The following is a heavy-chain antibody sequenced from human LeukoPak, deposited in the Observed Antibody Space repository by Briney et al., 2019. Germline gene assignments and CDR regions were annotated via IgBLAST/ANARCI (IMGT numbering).Heavy chain of an antibody. J-gene: IGHJ1*01. CDR3: AHGSAQYYEY. CDR1: GLTISNVW. Sequence: GGSLRLSCAVSGLTISNVWMNWVRQAPGKGLEWVGRIRSQTAGGTTDFAAPVKGRFCISRDDSKNSLYLQMNSLTSEDTAVYYCAHGSAQYYEYWGQGTLVTVSS. CDR2: IRSQTAGGTT. V-gene: IGHV3-15*07. D-gene: IGHD2-15*01.